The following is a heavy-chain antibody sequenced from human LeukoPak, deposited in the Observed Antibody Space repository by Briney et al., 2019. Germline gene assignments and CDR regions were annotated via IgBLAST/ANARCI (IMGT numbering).Heavy chain of an antibody. Sequence: KPSETLSLTCTVSGASISSYYWSWIRQPPGKGLEWIGYIYYSGSTNYNPSLKSRVTISVDTSKNQFSLKLSSVTAADTAVYYCARGAYTYDYWGQGTLVTVSS. D-gene: IGHD5-24*01. CDR2: IYYSGST. CDR1: GASISSYY. V-gene: IGHV4-59*08. CDR3: ARGAYTYDY. J-gene: IGHJ4*02.